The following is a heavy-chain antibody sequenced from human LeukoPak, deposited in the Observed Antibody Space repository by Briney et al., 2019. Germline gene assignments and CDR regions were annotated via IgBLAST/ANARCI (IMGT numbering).Heavy chain of an antibody. CDR3: ARPTLDDHYYMDV. CDR1: GGSISSYY. D-gene: IGHD2-2*03. J-gene: IGHJ6*03. Sequence: PSETLSLTCTVSGGSISSYYWSWIRQPPGKGLEWIGYIYYSGSTNYNPSLKSRVTISVDTSKNQFSLKLSSVTAADTAVYYCARPTLDDHYYMDVWGKGTTVTVSS. V-gene: IGHV4-59*01. CDR2: IYYSGST.